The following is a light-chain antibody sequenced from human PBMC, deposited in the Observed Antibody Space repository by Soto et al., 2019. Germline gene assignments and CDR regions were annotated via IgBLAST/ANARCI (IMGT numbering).Light chain of an antibody. CDR1: SSNIGNNP. CDR3: AVWDDNLSGVV. J-gene: IGLJ2*01. CDR2: KIN. Sequence: QSVLTQPPSASGTPGQSVTISCSGNSSNIGNNPVNWYQQLPGTAPKLLIYKINQRPSGVPDRFSGSKSGTSASLAVSGLRSEDEADYYCAVWDDNLSGVVFGGGTKLTVL. V-gene: IGLV1-47*01.